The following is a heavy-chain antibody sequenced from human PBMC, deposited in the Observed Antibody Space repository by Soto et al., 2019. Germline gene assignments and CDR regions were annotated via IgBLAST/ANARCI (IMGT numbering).Heavy chain of an antibody. CDR1: GFTFSSYA. CDR3: ARDSYSSGWYHDY. V-gene: IGHV3-30-3*01. D-gene: IGHD6-19*01. CDR2: ISYDGSNK. Sequence: SLRLSCAASGFTFSSYAMHWVRQAPGKGLEWVAVISYDGSNKYYADSVKGRFTISRDNSKNTLYLQMNSLRAEDTAVYYCARDSYSSGWYHDYWGQGTLVTVSS. J-gene: IGHJ4*02.